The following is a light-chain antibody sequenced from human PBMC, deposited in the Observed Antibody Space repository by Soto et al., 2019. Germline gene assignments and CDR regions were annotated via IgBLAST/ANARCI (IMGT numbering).Light chain of an antibody. CDR3: QTWGTGIRV. V-gene: IGLV4-69*01. Sequence: QAVLTQSPSASASLGASVKLTCTLSSGHSSYTIAWHQQQPEKGPRYLMKLNSDGSHSKGDGIPDRFSGSSSGAERYLTFCSLQSEDEADYYCQTWGTGIRVFGGGTKLTVL. J-gene: IGLJ2*01. CDR1: SGHSSYT. CDR2: LNSDGSH.